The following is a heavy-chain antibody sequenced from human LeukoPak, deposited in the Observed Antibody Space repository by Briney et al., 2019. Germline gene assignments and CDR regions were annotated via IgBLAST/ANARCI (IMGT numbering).Heavy chain of an antibody. CDR1: GVSISSSSYY. J-gene: IGHJ4*02. D-gene: IGHD3-22*01. V-gene: IGHV4-39*07. CDR3: ARVTGYMIEDYFDY. Sequence: SETLSLTCTVSGVSISSSSYYWGWIRQPPGKGREWIGSIYYSGSTYYNPSLKPRLTISVHTSKNQFSLQLSSVTAADTAVYYRARVTGYMIEDYFDYWGQGTLVTVSS. CDR2: IYYSGST.